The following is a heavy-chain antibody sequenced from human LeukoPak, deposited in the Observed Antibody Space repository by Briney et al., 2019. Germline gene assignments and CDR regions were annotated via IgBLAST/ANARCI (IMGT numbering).Heavy chain of an antibody. CDR1: GYTFTSYG. V-gene: IGHV1-18*01. J-gene: IGHJ4*02. D-gene: IGHD2-2*01. CDR3: ARLKDIVVVPAAHIDY. Sequence: ASVKVSCKASGYTFTSYGISWVRQAPGQGLEWMGRISAYNGNTNYAQKLQGRVTMTTDTSTSTAYMELRSLRSDDTAVYYCARLKDIVVVPAAHIDYWGQGTLVTVSS. CDR2: ISAYNGNT.